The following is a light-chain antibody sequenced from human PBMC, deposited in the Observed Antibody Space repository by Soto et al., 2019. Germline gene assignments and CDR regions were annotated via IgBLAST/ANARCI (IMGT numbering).Light chain of an antibody. V-gene: IGLV7-43*01. Sequence: QAVVTQEPSLTVSPGGTGTLTCASSTGAVTSGYYPNWFQQKPGQAPTALIYSTSNKQSWTPARFSGSLLGGKAALPLSGVQPADEAEYYCLLDYGGAPVFGGGTKLTVL. CDR3: LLDYGGAPV. J-gene: IGLJ3*02. CDR2: STS. CDR1: TGAVTSGYY.